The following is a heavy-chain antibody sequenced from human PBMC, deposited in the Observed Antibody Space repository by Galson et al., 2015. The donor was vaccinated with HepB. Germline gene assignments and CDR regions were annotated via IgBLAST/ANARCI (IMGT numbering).Heavy chain of an antibody. CDR2: IIPIFGTA. Sequence: SVKVSCKASGGTFSSYAISWVRQAPGQGLEWMGGIIPIFGTANYAQKFQGRVTITADKSTSTAYMELSSLRSEDTAVYYCARELSPVYYDSSGYRNWFDPWGQGTLVTVSS. D-gene: IGHD3-22*01. CDR1: GGTFSSYA. J-gene: IGHJ5*02. V-gene: IGHV1-69*06. CDR3: ARELSPVYYDSSGYRNWFDP.